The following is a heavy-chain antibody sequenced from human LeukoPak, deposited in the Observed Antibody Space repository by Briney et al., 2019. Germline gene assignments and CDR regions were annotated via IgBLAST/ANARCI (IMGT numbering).Heavy chain of an antibody. CDR3: AKDERKYYYDSSGYGYYFDY. D-gene: IGHD3-22*01. V-gene: IGHV3-23*01. Sequence: PGGSLRLSCAASGFTFSSYAMSWIRQAPGKGLEWVSAISGSGGSTYYADSVKGRFTISRDNSKNTLYLQMNSLRAEDTAVYYCAKDERKYYYDSSGYGYYFDYWGQGTLVTVSS. CDR2: ISGSGGST. J-gene: IGHJ4*02. CDR1: GFTFSSYA.